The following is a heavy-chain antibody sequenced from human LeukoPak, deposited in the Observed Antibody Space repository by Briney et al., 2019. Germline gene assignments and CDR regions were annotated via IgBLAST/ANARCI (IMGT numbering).Heavy chain of an antibody. CDR2: IWYDGSNK. V-gene: IGHV3-33*06. CDR1: GFTFSSYG. CDR3: AKHLGEQQLVPYYFDY. D-gene: IGHD6-13*01. J-gene: IGHJ4*02. Sequence: GGSLRLSCAASGFTFSSYGMHWVRQAPGKGLEWVTVIWYDGSNKYYADSVKGRFTISRDNSKNTLYLQMNSLRAEDTAVYYCAKHLGEQQLVPYYFDYWGQGTLVTVSS.